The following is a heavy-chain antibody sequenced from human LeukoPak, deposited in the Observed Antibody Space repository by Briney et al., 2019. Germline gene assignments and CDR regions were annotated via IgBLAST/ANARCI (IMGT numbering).Heavy chain of an antibody. CDR3: ARDMPLVGALQYYFDY. D-gene: IGHD1-26*01. CDR2: ISSSSSYI. J-gene: IGHJ4*02. CDR1: GFTFSSYS. V-gene: IGHV3-21*01. Sequence: GGSLRLSCAASGFTFSSYSMNWVRQAPGKGLEWVSSISSSSSYIYYADSVEGRFTISRDNAKNSLYLQMNSLRAEDTAVYYCARDMPLVGALQYYFDYWGQGTLVTVSS.